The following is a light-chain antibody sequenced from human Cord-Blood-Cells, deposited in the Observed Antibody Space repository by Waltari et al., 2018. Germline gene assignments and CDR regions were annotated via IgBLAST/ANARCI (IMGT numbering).Light chain of an antibody. CDR1: SSDVGGYNY. V-gene: IGLV2-8*01. J-gene: IGLJ2*01. Sequence: QSALTQPPSASGSPGQSVTISCTGTSSDVGGYNYVSWYQQHTGKAPKLMIYEVSKRPSGVPDRFSGSKSGNTASLTVSGLQAEDEADYYCSSYAGSNNWVVFGGGTKLTVL. CDR3: SSYAGSNNWVV. CDR2: EVS.